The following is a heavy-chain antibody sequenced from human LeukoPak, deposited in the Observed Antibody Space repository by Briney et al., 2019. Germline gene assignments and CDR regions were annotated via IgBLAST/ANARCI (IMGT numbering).Heavy chain of an antibody. CDR3: SRLPLDYYDSGDFYDYYAMDV. V-gene: IGHV3-48*04. J-gene: IGHJ6*02. CDR2: LSSSGSNK. Sequence: PGGSLRLSCAASGFTFSSYGMHWVRQAPGKGLEWVSYLSSSGSNKYYADSVKGRFTISRDNAKNSLYLQMNSLRAEDTAVYYCSRLPLDYYDSGDFYDYYAMDVWGQGTTVTVSS. D-gene: IGHD3-22*01. CDR1: GFTFSSYG.